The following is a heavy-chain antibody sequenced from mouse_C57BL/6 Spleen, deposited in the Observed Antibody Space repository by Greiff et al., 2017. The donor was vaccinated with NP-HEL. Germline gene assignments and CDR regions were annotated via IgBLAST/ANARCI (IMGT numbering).Heavy chain of an antibody. CDR3: ARSGRGYAMDY. V-gene: IGHV1-81*01. CDR2: IYPRSGNT. J-gene: IGHJ4*01. Sequence: QVHVKQSGAELARPGASVKLSCKASGYTFTSYGISWVKQRTGQGLEWIGEIYPRSGNTYYNEKFKGKATLTADKSSSTAYMELRSLTSEDSAVYFCARSGRGYAMDYWGQGTSVTVSS. CDR1: GYTFTSYG. D-gene: IGHD3-2*02.